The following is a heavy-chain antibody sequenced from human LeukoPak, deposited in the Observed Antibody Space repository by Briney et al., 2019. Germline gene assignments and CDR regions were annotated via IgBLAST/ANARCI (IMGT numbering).Heavy chain of an antibody. Sequence: ASAKVSCKASGYTFTSYDINWVRQATGQGLEWMGWMNPNSGNTGYAQKFQGRVTITRNTSISTAYMELSSLRSEDTAVYYCARERAPYCSSTSCYWSPDWFDPWGQGTLVTVSS. CDR3: ARERAPYCSSTSCYWSPDWFDP. CDR1: GYTFTSYD. D-gene: IGHD2-2*01. J-gene: IGHJ5*02. CDR2: MNPNSGNT. V-gene: IGHV1-8*03.